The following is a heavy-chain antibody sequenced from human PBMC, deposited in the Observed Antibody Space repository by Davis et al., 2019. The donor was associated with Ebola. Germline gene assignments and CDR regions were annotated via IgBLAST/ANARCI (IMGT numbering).Heavy chain of an antibody. CDR2: INWNGGNT. Sequence: PGGSLRLSCAASGFTFANYGLSWVRQAPGKGLEWVSAINWNGGNTDYVDSVRGRFTISRDNALKSLYLQMNSLTAEDTALYRCARGYCSGGSCYFFDYWGQGTLVTVSS. J-gene: IGHJ4*02. CDR3: ARGYCSGGSCYFFDY. D-gene: IGHD2-15*01. CDR1: GFTFANYG. V-gene: IGHV3-20*01.